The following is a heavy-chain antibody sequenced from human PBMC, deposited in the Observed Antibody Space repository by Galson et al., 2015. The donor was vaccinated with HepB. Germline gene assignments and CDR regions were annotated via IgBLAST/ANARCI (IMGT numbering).Heavy chain of an antibody. CDR2: INTNTGNP. CDR3: ARAQYSYEDY. CDR1: GYTFSSYA. J-gene: IGHJ4*02. D-gene: IGHD5-18*01. Sequence: SVKVSCKASGYTFSSYAMNWVRQAPGQGLEWMGWINTNTGNPTYAQGFTGRFVFSSDTSVSTAFLQISSLKAEDTGVYYCARAQYSYEDYWGQGTLVTVSS. V-gene: IGHV7-4-1*02.